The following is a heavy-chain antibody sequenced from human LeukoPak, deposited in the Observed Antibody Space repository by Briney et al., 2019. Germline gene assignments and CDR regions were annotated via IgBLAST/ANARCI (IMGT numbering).Heavy chain of an antibody. CDR1: GGSISSYY. D-gene: IGHD3-10*01. CDR3: ARHAFLVRGAGHFDY. V-gene: IGHV4-59*08. J-gene: IGHJ4*02. Sequence: SETLSLTCTVSGGSISSYYWSWIRQAPGKGLEWIGYIYYSGSTNYKPSLKSRVTISVDTSKNQFSLKLSSVTAADTAVYYCARHAFLVRGAGHFDYWGQGTLVTVSS. CDR2: IYYSGST.